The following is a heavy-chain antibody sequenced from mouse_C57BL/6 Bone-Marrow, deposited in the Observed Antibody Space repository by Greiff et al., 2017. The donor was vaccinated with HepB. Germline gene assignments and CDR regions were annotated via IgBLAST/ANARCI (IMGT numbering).Heavy chain of an antibody. CDR1: GYTFTSYW. V-gene: IGHV1-69*01. J-gene: IGHJ3*01. CDR2: IDPSDSYT. D-gene: IGHD2-10*02. Sequence: QVQLQQPGAELVMPGASVKLSCKASGYTFTSYWMHWVKQRPGQGLEWIGEIDPSDSYTNYNQKFKGKSTLTVDKSSSTAYMQLSSLTSEDSAVYYCARGGGYGNNLGFAYWGQGTLVTVSA. CDR3: ARGGGYGNNLGFAY.